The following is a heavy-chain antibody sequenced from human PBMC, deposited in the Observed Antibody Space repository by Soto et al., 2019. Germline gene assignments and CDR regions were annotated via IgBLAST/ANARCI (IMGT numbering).Heavy chain of an antibody. Sequence: GGSLRLSCAASGFTFSNAWINWVRQAPGKGREWVGRIKSKTDGGTTDFAAPVKGRFAISRDDSKNILYLQMNSLKIEDTAVYYCTMDSYSTMPLVRFDYWGHGTLVTLSS. CDR3: TMDSYSTMPLVRFDY. CDR1: GFTFSNAW. J-gene: IGHJ4*01. V-gene: IGHV3-15*07. D-gene: IGHD4-4*01. CDR2: IKSKTDGGTT.